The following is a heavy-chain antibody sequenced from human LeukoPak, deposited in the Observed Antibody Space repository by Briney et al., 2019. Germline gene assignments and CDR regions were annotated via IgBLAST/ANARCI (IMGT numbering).Heavy chain of an antibody. D-gene: IGHD3-9*01. Sequence: ASVKVSCKASGYTFTGYYMHWVRQAPGQGLEWMGWINPNSGGTNYAQKFQGRVTMTRDTSISTAYMELSGLRSDDTAVYYCVTDSVPYYDILTGTFDYWGQGTLVTVSS. J-gene: IGHJ4*02. CDR2: INPNSGGT. CDR3: VTDSVPYYDILTGTFDY. V-gene: IGHV1-2*02. CDR1: GYTFTGYY.